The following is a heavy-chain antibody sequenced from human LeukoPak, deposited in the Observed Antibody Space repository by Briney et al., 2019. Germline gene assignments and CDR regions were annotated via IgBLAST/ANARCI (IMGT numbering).Heavy chain of an antibody. V-gene: IGHV1-24*01. J-gene: IGHJ3*02. D-gene: IGHD3-22*01. CDR1: GYTLTELS. CDR2: FDPEDGET. CDR3: ATNYDSIGYSDLDI. Sequence: ASVKVSCKVSGYTLTELSMHWVRQAPGKGLEWMGGFDPEDGETIYAQKFQGRVTMTEDTSTDTAYMELSSLRSEDTAVYYCATNYDSIGYSDLDIWGQGTMVTVSS.